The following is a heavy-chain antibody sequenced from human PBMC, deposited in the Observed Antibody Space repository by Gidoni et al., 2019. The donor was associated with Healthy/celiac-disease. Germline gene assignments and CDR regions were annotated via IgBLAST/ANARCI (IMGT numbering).Heavy chain of an antibody. D-gene: IGHD6-19*01. CDR1: GGSISSYY. J-gene: IGHJ3*02. Sequence: QVQLQESGPGLVKPSETLSLTCTVSGGSISSYYWSWIRQPPGKGLEWIGYIYYSGSTNYNPSLKSRVTISVDTSKNQFSLKLSSVTAADTAVYYCARVRTVAGDAFDIWGQGTMVTVSS. CDR2: IYYSGST. V-gene: IGHV4-59*08. CDR3: ARVRTVAGDAFDI.